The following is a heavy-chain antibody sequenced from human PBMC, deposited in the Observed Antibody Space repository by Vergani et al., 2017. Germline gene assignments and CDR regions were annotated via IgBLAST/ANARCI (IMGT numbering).Heavy chain of an antibody. Sequence: QVQLVESGGGVVQPGRSLRLSCAASGFTLSSYAMHWVRQPPGKGLEWVAVISYDGSNKYYADSVKGRFTIYGDNSKNTLYLQRHSLRAEDTAVYYCARPRGATGMLLISGARGAFDIWGQGTMVTVSS. CDR1: GFTLSSYA. V-gene: IGHV3-30-3*01. CDR2: ISYDGSNK. CDR3: ARPRGATGMLLISGARGAFDI. J-gene: IGHJ3*02. D-gene: IGHD1-14*01.